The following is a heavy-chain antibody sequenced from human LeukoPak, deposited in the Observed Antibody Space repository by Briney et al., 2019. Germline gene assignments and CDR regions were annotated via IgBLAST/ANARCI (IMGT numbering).Heavy chain of an antibody. CDR1: GSSFTTYW. Sequence: GESLKISCKGSGSSFTTYWIGWVRQLPGKGLECMAIIYPHDSNTKYSPSIQGQVTISADKSISTAYLQWSSLKASDTAMYYCVRGIDYYDRSFDYWGQGTLVTVSS. CDR3: VRGIDYYDRSFDY. J-gene: IGHJ4*02. V-gene: IGHV5-51*01. D-gene: IGHD3-22*01. CDR2: IYPHDSNT.